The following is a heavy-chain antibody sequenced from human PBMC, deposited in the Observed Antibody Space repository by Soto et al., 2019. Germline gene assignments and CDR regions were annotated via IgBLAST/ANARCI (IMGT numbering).Heavy chain of an antibody. V-gene: IGHV1-18*01. Sequence: QVQVVQSGAEVKNPGASVKVPCKTSGYIFTNYGISWVRQAPGKGLEWRGWISTYDGSTSYAQNVQGRVNVTTDKSTTTAYMELTRLRYDDTAVYYCARSLGFYGSGSYPEGPHCFDYWGKGFLVTVSA. CDR2: ISTYDGST. J-gene: IGHJ4*02. D-gene: IGHD3-10*01. CDR1: GYIFTNYG. CDR3: ARSLGFYGSGSYPEGPHCFDY.